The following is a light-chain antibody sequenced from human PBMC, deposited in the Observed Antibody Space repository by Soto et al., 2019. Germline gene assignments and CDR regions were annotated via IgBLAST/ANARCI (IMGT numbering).Light chain of an antibody. Sequence: IVMTMTPSTLPVSKWERATLSCRASQSVSSNLAWYQQKPGQAPRLLIYGASTRATGIPARFSGSGSGTEFTLSISSLQSEDFAVYYCQQYGSSGTVGQGTKVDIK. CDR3: QQYGSSGT. V-gene: IGKV3-15*01. CDR2: GAS. J-gene: IGKJ1*01. CDR1: QSVSSN.